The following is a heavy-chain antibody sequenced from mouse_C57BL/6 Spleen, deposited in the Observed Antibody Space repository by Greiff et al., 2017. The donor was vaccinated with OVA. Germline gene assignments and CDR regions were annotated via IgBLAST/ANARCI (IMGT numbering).Heavy chain of an antibody. CDR2: IDPEDGET. CDR1: GFNIKDYY. J-gene: IGHJ2*01. Sequence: EVKLLESGAELVKPGASVKLSCTASGFNIKDYYMHWVKQRTEQGLEWIGRIDPEDGETKYAPTFQGKATITADTSSNTAYLQLSSLTSEDTAVYYCARSAFNWDGDYFDDWGQGTTLTVSS. D-gene: IGHD4-1*01. CDR3: ARSAFNWDGDYFDD. V-gene: IGHV14-2*01.